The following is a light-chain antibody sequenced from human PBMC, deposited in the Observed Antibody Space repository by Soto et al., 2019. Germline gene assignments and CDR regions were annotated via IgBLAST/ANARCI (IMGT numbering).Light chain of an antibody. V-gene: IGLV2-23*01. J-gene: IGLJ3*02. CDR2: EGN. Sequence: QSALTQPASVSESPGQSISISCGGGRNDIGTYNLVSWYQQHPGKAPKLIIYEGNKRPSGVSNRFSGSRSGNTASLTISGLQAEDEADYYCCSYTDGSSLLFGGGTKVTV. CDR1: RNDIGTYNL. CDR3: CSYTDGSSLL.